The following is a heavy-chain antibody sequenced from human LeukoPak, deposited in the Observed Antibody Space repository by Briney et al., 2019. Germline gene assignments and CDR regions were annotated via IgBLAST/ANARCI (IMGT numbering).Heavy chain of an antibody. V-gene: IGHV1-18*01. CDR2: ISAYNGNT. D-gene: IGHD3-10*01. CDR1: GYTFTSYG. Sequence: ASVKVSCKASGYTFTSYGISWVRQAPGQGLEWMGWISAYNGNTNYAQKLQGRVTMTTDTSTSTAYMELRSLRSDDTAVYYCARVRPLLWFGELLFPEDYWGQGTLVTVSS. J-gene: IGHJ4*02. CDR3: ARVRPLLWFGELLFPEDY.